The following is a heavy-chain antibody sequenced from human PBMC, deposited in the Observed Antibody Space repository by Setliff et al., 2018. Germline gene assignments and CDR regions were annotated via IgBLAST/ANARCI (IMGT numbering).Heavy chain of an antibody. J-gene: IGHJ4*02. Sequence: SVKVSCKASGDSFSNYAISWVRQAPGQGLEWMGGIIPMFGTPAYTQKFQDRVTITTDESTSTAYLELTSLRYDDTAMYYCVRGPGPSVVVAIPFDHWGQGSLVTVSS. CDR1: GDSFSNYA. D-gene: IGHD3-22*01. V-gene: IGHV1-69*05. CDR2: IIPMFGTP. CDR3: VRGPGPSVVVAIPFDH.